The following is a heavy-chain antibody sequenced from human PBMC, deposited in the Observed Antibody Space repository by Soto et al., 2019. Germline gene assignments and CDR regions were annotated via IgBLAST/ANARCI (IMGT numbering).Heavy chain of an antibody. CDR2: IDTSDYYT. Sequence: GESLKISCQGSGYSFTSYWISWVRQMPGKGLEWMGRIDTSDYYTNYSPSFQGHVTISADKSISTAYLQWSSLKASDTAMYSCARHDWTSISWYEAYWGQGTLVTVSS. CDR1: GYSFTSYW. V-gene: IGHV5-10-1*01. CDR3: ARHDWTSISWYEAY. D-gene: IGHD6-13*01. J-gene: IGHJ4*02.